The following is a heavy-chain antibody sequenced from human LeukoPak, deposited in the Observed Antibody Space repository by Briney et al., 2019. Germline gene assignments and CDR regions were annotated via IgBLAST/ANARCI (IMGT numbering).Heavy chain of an antibody. J-gene: IGHJ4*02. CDR2: ISSNGGST. V-gene: IGHV3-64*01. CDR3: ARGGFYSSAYFDY. D-gene: IGHD6-19*01. CDR1: GFTFSSYA. Sequence: GGSLRLSCAASGFTFSSYAMHWVRQAPGKGLEYVSAISSNGGSTYYANSVKGRFTISRDNAKNSLYLQMNSLRAEDTAVYYCARGGFYSSAYFDYWGQGTLVTVSS.